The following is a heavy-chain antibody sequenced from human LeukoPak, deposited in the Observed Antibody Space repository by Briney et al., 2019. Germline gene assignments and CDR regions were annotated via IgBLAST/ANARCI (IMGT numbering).Heavy chain of an antibody. D-gene: IGHD3-3*01. J-gene: IGHJ5*02. CDR3: ARGSSRLYSTLWWFDP. CDR2: ISFDGSNK. V-gene: IGHV3-30*04. Sequence: TGGSLILSCTASGFSVSSYAVHWVRQAPGKGLEWVAMISFDGSNKYYTDSVKGRFTTSRDNTKNTLLLQMNSLRVDDTAVYYCARGSSRLYSTLWWFDPWGPGTLVTVSS. CDR1: GFSVSSYA.